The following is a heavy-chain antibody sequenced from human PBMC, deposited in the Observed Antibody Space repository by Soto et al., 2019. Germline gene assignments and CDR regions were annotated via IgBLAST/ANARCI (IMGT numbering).Heavy chain of an antibody. CDR3: AKGEIGTTYYYYGMDV. V-gene: IGHV3-30*18. Sequence: GGSLRLSCAASGFTFSSYGMHWVRQAPGKGLEWVAVISYDGSNKYYADSVKGRFTISRDNSKNTLYLQMNSLRAEDTAVYYCAKGEIGTTYYYYGMDVWGQGTTVTVSS. J-gene: IGHJ6*02. D-gene: IGHD3-16*01. CDR1: GFTFSSYG. CDR2: ISYDGSNK.